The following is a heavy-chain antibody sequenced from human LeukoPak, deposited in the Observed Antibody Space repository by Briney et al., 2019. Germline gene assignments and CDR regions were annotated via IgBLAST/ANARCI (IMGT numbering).Heavy chain of an antibody. V-gene: IGHV4-34*01. J-gene: IGHJ5*02. CDR2: IYHSGST. CDR3: ARGGGYKGNWFDP. CDR1: GVSFSDYY. D-gene: IGHD5-24*01. Sequence: SETLSLTCAVYGVSFSDYYWTWIRQPPGKGLEWIGEIYHSGSTNSNSSLKRRVTISVDTSKNQFSLRLTSVTAADTALYYCARGGGYKGNWFDPWAQGTLVTVSS.